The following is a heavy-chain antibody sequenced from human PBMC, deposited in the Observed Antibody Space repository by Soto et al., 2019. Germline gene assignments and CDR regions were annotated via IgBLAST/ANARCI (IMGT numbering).Heavy chain of an antibody. CDR2: ISYDGSNK. CDR1: DFTFSSYG. CDR3: AKDTYYHDSSGYYVFDY. V-gene: IGHV3-30*18. Sequence: QVQLVESGGGVVQPGRSLTLSCAASDFTFSSYGIHWVRQAPGKGLECVAVISYDGSNKQYGDSVKGRFTMSRDNSKNTVHLQMNSLRVEDTAVYYCAKDTYYHDSSGYYVFDYWGQGTLVTVSS. J-gene: IGHJ4*02. D-gene: IGHD3-22*01.